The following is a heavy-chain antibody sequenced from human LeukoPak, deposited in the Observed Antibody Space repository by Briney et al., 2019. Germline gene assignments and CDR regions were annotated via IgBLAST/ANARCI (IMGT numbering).Heavy chain of an antibody. V-gene: IGHV4-34*01. CDR1: GGSFSGYY. CDR2: INHSGST. D-gene: IGHD1/OR15-1a*01. J-gene: IGHJ6*03. CDR3: AREGDAYRTNYYYYMDV. Sequence: SETLSLTCAVYGGSFSGYYWSWIRQPPGKGLEWIGEINHSGSTNYNPSLKSRVTISVDTSKNQFSLKLSSVTAADTAVYYCAREGDAYRTNYYYYMDVWGKGTTVTVSS.